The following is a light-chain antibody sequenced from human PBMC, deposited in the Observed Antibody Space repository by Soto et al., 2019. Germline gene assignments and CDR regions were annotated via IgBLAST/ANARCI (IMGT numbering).Light chain of an antibody. V-gene: IGLV1-40*01. J-gene: IGLJ2*01. CDR2: GNS. CDR1: SSNIGAGYD. Sequence: QSVLTQPPSVSGAPGQRVTISCTGSSSNIGAGYDVHWYQQLPGTAPKLLIYGNSNRPSGVPDRFSGSESGTSASLAITGLQAEDEADYYCQSYDSSLSVVVFGGGTKLTVL. CDR3: QSYDSSLSVVV.